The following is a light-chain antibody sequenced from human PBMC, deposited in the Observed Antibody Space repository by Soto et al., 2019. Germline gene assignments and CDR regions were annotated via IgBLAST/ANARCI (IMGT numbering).Light chain of an antibody. CDR1: QTVSSNY. CDR2: GAS. V-gene: IGKV3-20*01. CDR3: QQYGSSISYT. Sequence: VLTQSPGTLSLSPGERATLSCRASQTVSSNYLAWYQQKPGQAPGLLIYGASSRATGIPDRFSGSGSGTDFTLTISRLEPEDFAVDYCQQYGSSISYTFGQGTKLEIK. J-gene: IGKJ2*01.